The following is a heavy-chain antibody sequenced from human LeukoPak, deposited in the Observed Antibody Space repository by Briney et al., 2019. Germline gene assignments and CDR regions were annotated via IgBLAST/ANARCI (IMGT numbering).Heavy chain of an antibody. CDR3: TTFYHEYSPY. CDR2: IKSNADGGTP. D-gene: IGHD2/OR15-2a*01. CDR1: GFSFMNAW. J-gene: IGHJ4*02. V-gene: IGHV3-15*01. Sequence: GGSLRLSCAAYGFSFMNAWMIWVRQAPGKGLEWVGRIKSNADGGTPDYAAPARGRFTISRDDSKNTLYLQMNSLKTEDTAVYYCTTFYHEYSPYWGRGTLVTVSS.